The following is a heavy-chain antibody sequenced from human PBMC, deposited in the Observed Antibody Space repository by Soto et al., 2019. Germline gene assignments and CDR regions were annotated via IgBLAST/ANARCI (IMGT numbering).Heavy chain of an antibody. CDR1: GGSFSGYY. CDR2: INHSGST. D-gene: IGHD6-19*01. J-gene: IGHJ4*02. CDR3: ARAGGQWLKNYYFDY. V-gene: IGHV4-34*01. Sequence: SETLSLTCAVYGGSFSGYYWSWIRQPPGKGLEWIGEINHSGSTNYNPSLKSRVTISVDTSKNQFSLKLSSVTAADTAVYYCARAGGQWLKNYYFDYWGQGTLVTVSS.